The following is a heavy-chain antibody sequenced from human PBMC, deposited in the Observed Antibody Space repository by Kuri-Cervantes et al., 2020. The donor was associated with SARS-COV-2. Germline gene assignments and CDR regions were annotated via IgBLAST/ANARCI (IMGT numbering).Heavy chain of an antibody. Sequence: GESLKISCAASGSTFSSYAMHWVRQAPGKGLEWVAVISYDGSNKYYADSVKGRFTISRDNSKNTLYLQMNSLRAEDTAVYYCAKPSTSVYDFTIFGVITAYFDYWGQGTLVTVSS. CDR3: AKPSTSVYDFTIFGVITAYFDY. D-gene: IGHD3-3*01. V-gene: IGHV3-30-3*02. J-gene: IGHJ4*02. CDR1: GSTFSSYA. CDR2: ISYDGSNK.